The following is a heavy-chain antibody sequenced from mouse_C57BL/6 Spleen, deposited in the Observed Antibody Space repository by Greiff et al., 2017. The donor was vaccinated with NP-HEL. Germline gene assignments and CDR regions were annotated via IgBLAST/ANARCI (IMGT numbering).Heavy chain of an antibody. CDR3: ARFFHYYGDYFDY. CDR1: GYTFTNYW. V-gene: IGHV1-63*01. Sequence: VQLQQSGAELVRPGTSVKMSCKASGYTFTNYWIGWAKQRPGHGLEWIGDIYPGGGYTNYNEKFKGKATLTADKSSSTAYMQFSSLTSEDSAIYYCARFFHYYGDYFDYWGQGTTLTVSS. CDR2: IYPGGGYT. J-gene: IGHJ2*01. D-gene: IGHD1-1*01.